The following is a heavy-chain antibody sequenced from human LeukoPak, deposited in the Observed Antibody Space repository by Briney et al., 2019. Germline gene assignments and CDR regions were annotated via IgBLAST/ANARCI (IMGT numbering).Heavy chain of an antibody. Sequence: GASLRLSCAATGFTFSNVWVSWVRQTPGKGLEWVGRIKSKTDGGTTDYAAPVKGRLTISRDDSKNTLYLQMNSLKPEDTAVYYCTAVPIVVVPAAMIYYFDYWGQGTLVTVSS. V-gene: IGHV3-15*01. J-gene: IGHJ4*02. CDR2: IKSKTDGGTT. CDR3: TAVPIVVVPAAMIYYFDY. D-gene: IGHD2-2*01. CDR1: GFTFSNVW.